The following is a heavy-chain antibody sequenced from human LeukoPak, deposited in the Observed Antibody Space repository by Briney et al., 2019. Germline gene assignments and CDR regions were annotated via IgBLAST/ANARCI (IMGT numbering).Heavy chain of an antibody. J-gene: IGHJ4*02. D-gene: IGHD5-18*01. Sequence: SETLSLTCTASGGSISSYYWSWIRQPPGKGLEWIGSIYYSGGTNYNPSLKSRITISVDTSKNQFSLKLSSVTAADTAMYYCARDGRGFRYGYDYWGQGTLVTVSS. CDR1: GGSISSYY. CDR2: IYYSGGT. CDR3: ARDGRGFRYGYDY. V-gene: IGHV4-59*12.